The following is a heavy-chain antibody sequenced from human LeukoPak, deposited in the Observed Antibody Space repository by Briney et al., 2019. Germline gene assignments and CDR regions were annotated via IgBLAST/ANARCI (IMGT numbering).Heavy chain of an antibody. CDR1: GFTFSSYG. J-gene: IGHJ4*01. V-gene: IGHV3-30*02. Sequence: QTGGSLRLSCVGSGFTFSSYGMHWVRQAPGKGLEWVAFIQYDGSREYYADSVKGRFTISRDNSKNTVDLHVNSLRADDTAMYYCACKLDYWGHGTLVTVSS. CDR2: IQYDGSRE. CDR3: ACKLDY.